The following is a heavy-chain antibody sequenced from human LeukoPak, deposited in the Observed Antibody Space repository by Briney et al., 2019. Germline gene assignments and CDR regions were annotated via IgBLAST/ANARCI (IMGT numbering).Heavy chain of an antibody. CDR1: GFTFSSYW. Sequence: GGSLRPSCAASGFTFSSYWMHWVRQAPGKGLVWVSRINSDGSRTSYADSVKGRFTISRDNAKNTLYLQMNGLRAEDTAVYYCVRGFPLSSGYLGDDYWGLGTLATVSS. CDR2: INSDGSRT. V-gene: IGHV3-74*01. J-gene: IGHJ4*02. D-gene: IGHD3-22*01. CDR3: VRGFPLSSGYLGDDY.